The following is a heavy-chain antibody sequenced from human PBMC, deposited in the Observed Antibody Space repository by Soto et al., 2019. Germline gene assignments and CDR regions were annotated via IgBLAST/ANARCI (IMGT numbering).Heavy chain of an antibody. Sequence: SETLSLTCAVSGDSISRGYHWAWIRQPPGKGLEWVASIYHTGTTYYNPSLTSRVTISVDTSKNQFSLKLSSVTAADTAVYYCARGYSYGGIDYWGQGTLVTVSS. CDR2: IYHTGTT. CDR1: GDSISRGYH. CDR3: ARGYSYGGIDY. D-gene: IGHD5-18*01. J-gene: IGHJ4*02. V-gene: IGHV4-38-2*01.